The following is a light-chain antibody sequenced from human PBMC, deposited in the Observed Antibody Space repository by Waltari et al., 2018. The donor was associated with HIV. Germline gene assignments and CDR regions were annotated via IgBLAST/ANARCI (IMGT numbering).Light chain of an antibody. CDR3: QTWGTGIRV. J-gene: IGLJ3*02. Sequence: QLVLTQSPSASASLGASVKLTCPLSSGHSSHAIAWHQQQPEKGPRYLMKLNSDGSHSKGDGIPDRFSGSSSGAERYLTISSLQSEDEADYYCQTWGTGIRVFGGGTKLTVL. CDR2: LNSDGSH. V-gene: IGLV4-69*01. CDR1: SGHSSHA.